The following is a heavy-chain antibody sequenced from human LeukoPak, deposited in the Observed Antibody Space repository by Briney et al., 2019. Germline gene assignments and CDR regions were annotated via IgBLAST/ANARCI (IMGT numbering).Heavy chain of an antibody. V-gene: IGHV1-69*04. CDR2: IIPILGIA. CDR3: ATPEYYYDSSGYKFDY. CDR1: GGTFSSYA. D-gene: IGHD3-22*01. J-gene: IGHJ4*02. Sequence: GASVKVSCKASGGTFSSYAISWVRQAPGQGLEWMGRIIPILGIANYAQKFQGRVTITADKSTSTAYMELSSLRSEDTAVYYCATPEYYYDSSGYKFDYWGQGTLVTVSS.